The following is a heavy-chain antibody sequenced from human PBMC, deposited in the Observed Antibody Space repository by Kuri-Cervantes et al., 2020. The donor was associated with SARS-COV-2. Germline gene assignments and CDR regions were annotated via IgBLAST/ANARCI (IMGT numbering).Heavy chain of an antibody. D-gene: IGHD3-3*01. J-gene: IGHJ4*02. CDR3: AKCRGDFWSGYYLDY. CDR1: GFTFNTYS. V-gene: IGHV3-23*01. Sequence: GESLKISCAASGFTFNTYSMDWVRLAPGKGLEWLAYISKGSDTIYYADSVKGRFTISRDNSKNTLYLQMNSLRAEDTAVYYCAKCRGDFWSGYYLDYWGQGTLVTVSS. CDR2: ISKGSDTI.